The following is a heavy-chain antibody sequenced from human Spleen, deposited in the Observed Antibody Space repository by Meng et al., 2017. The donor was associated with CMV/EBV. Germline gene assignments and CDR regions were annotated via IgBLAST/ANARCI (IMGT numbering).Heavy chain of an antibody. CDR2: IRTKANNYAT. V-gene: IGHV3-73*01. J-gene: IGHJ6*02. CDR1: GFTFSGST. Sequence: GGSLRLSCAASGFTFSGSTIYWVRQASGKGLEWVGRIRTKANNYATEYAASVKGSFTCSRDDSKSTAYLQINSLKTEDTAVYYCIRGSSGGAYYGLDVWGQGTTVTVSS. D-gene: IGHD6-19*01. CDR3: IRGSSGGAYYGLDV.